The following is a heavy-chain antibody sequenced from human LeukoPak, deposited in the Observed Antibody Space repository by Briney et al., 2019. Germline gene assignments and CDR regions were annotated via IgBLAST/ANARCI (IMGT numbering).Heavy chain of an antibody. CDR1: GGSISSSSYY. CDR2: IYYSGST. Sequence: SETLSLTCTVSGGSISSSSYYWGWIRQPPGKGLEWIGSIYYSGSTYYNPSLKSRVTISVDTSKNQFSLKLSSVTAADTAVYYCARATSGYYPLYFDYWGQGTLVTVSS. V-gene: IGHV4-39*07. J-gene: IGHJ4*02. CDR3: ARATSGYYPLYFDY. D-gene: IGHD3-22*01.